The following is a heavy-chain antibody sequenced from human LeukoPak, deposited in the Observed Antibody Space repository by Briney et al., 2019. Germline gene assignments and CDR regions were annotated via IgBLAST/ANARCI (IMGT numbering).Heavy chain of an antibody. Sequence: GDSLRLSCSASGFNLRNYPMHWGRQAPGKGLEYVSAISGNWGDTYYADSVKGRFTISRDNYKTTLFLQMSSLRAEDTAVYYCVKAVNSSPRYYFDYWGQGSLATVPS. CDR2: ISGNWGDT. CDR3: VKAVNSSPRYYFDY. D-gene: IGHD3-22*01. V-gene: IGHV3-64D*09. J-gene: IGHJ4*02. CDR1: GFNLRNYP.